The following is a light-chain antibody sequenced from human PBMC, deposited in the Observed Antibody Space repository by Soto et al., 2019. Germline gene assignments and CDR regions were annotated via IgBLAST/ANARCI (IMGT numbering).Light chain of an antibody. CDR2: DAS. Sequence: EFVLTQSPGTLSLSPGERATLSCRASQTVRNNYLAWYQQKPGLAPRLLIYDASSRATGIPDRFSGSGSGTDFTLTISRLEPEDFAVYYCQQYGRSPFTFGPGTKVDIK. CDR3: QQYGRSPFT. J-gene: IGKJ3*01. CDR1: QTVRNNY. V-gene: IGKV3D-20*01.